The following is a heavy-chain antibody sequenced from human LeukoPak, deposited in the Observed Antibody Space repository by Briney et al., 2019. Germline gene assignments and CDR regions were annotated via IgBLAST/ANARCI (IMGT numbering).Heavy chain of an antibody. CDR1: GFTFSSYG. J-gene: IGHJ4*02. CDR3: ARKVAAPDY. V-gene: IGHV3-23*01. CDR2: ISGGGVST. Sequence: GGTLRLSCAASGFTFSSYGMSWVRQAPEKGLQWVSAISGGGVSTYYADSVRGRFTISRDNSKNTLYLQMNSLRAEDTAVYYCARKVAAPDYWGQGTLVTVSS. D-gene: IGHD6-19*01.